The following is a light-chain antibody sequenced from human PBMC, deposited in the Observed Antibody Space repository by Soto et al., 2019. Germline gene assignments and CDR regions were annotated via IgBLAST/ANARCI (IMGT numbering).Light chain of an antibody. CDR3: QDYHGSPPT. Sequence: TVLTQSPGTLSLSPGERAALSCRASQSVSSDWLAWYQQTPGQPPRLLIYGASNRATGLPDRFSGSGSGTDFTLTISRLEPEDFAFYFCQDYHGSPPTFGQGTMVEIK. CDR1: QSVSSDW. CDR2: GAS. V-gene: IGKV3-20*01. J-gene: IGKJ1*01.